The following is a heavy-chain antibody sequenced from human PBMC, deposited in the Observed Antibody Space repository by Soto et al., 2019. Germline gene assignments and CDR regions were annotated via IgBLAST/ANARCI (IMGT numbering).Heavy chain of an antibody. D-gene: IGHD3-10*01. CDR3: ARHRGPAPVY. CDR2: LFYGGTT. CDR1: GGSISGYY. J-gene: IGHJ4*02. V-gene: IGHV4-39*01. Sequence: QVQLQESGPGLVKPSETLSLTCTVSGGSISGYYWTWIRQPPGKGLEWVGSLFYGGTTDYNPSLKRRLNLSLDTSKNHFSLKLRSVTAADTAVYYCARHRGPAPVYWGQGTLVIASS.